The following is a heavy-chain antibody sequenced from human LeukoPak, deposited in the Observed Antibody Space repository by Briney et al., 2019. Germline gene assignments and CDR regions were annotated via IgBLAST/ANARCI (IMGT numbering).Heavy chain of an antibody. Sequence: GGSMRLSSVASGFTFSNYAMSWDRQAPGRVMEWIASPKPGLTFFQDCVRGRCTISRDNSKNTLYLQLNSLTGDETAVYFCVTEAPTYGYFDYWGRGTLVTVSS. D-gene: IGHD2-21*01. CDR3: VTEAPTYGYFDY. CDR1: GFTFSNYA. V-gene: IGHV3-23*01. J-gene: IGHJ4*02. CDR2: PKPGLT.